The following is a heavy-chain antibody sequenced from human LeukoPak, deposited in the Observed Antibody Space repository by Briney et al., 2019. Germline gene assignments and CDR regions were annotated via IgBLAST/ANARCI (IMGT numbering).Heavy chain of an antibody. Sequence: WASVKVSCKASGYTFTSYGISWVRPAPGQGLEWMGWISAYNGNTNYAQKLQCRVTMTTDTSTSTAYMELRSLRSDDTAVYYCARSGDSSGYYRTRYFDHWGQGTLVTVSS. CDR2: ISAYNGNT. CDR3: ARSGDSSGYYRTRYFDH. J-gene: IGHJ4*02. D-gene: IGHD3-22*01. V-gene: IGHV1-18*01. CDR1: GYTFTSYG.